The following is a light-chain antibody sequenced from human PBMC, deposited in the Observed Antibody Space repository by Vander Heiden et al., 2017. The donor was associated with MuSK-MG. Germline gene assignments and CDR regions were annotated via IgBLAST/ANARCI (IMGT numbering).Light chain of an antibody. CDR3: QQDCSSPQT. Sequence: EIVLTQSPGTLSLSPGERATLSCRASQSVSSSYLAWYQQKPGQAPRLLIYGASSRATGIPDRFSGSGSGTDFTLTISRLEPEDFAVYYCQQDCSSPQTFGQGTNVEIK. CDR2: GAS. J-gene: IGKJ1*01. CDR1: QSVSSSY. V-gene: IGKV3-20*01.